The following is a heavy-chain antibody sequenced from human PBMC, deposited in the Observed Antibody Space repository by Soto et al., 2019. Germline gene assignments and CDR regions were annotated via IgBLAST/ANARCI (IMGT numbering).Heavy chain of an antibody. V-gene: IGHV1-69*13. Sequence: SVKVSCKASGYTFTSYGITWVRQAPGQGLEWMGGIIPIFGTANYAQKFQGRVTITADESTSTAYMELSSLRSEDTAVYYCAREGSGFDYWGQGTLVTVSS. CDR2: IIPIFGTA. J-gene: IGHJ4*02. D-gene: IGHD6-19*01. CDR1: GYTFTSYG. CDR3: AREGSGFDY.